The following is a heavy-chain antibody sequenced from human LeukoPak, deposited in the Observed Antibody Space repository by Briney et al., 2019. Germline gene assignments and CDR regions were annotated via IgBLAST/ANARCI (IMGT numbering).Heavy chain of an antibody. CDR3: AKRAPVAAAGTGRYFDY. CDR1: GFTFSSYA. CDR2: ISGSGGST. Sequence: PGGSLRLSCAASGFTFSSYAMSWVRQARGKGLEWVSAISGSGGSTYYADSVKGRFTISRDNSKNTLYLQMNSLRAEDTAVYYCAKRAPVAAAGTGRYFDYWGQGTLVTVSS. V-gene: IGHV3-23*01. D-gene: IGHD1/OR15-1a*01. J-gene: IGHJ4*02.